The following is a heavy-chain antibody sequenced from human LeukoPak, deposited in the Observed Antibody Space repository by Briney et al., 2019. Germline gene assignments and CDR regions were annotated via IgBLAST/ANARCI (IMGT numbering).Heavy chain of an antibody. J-gene: IGHJ6*03. CDR1: GGSFSGYY. V-gene: IGHV4-34*01. CDR2: INHSGST. D-gene: IGHD6-6*01. CDR3: ASLSLRPKSLAARPVYYYYYMDV. Sequence: SETLSLTCAVYGGSFSGYYWSWIRQPPGKGLEWIGEINHSGSTNYNPSLKSRVTISVDTSKNQFSLKLSSATAADTAVYYCASLSLRPKSLAARPVYYYYYMDVWGKGTTVTVSS.